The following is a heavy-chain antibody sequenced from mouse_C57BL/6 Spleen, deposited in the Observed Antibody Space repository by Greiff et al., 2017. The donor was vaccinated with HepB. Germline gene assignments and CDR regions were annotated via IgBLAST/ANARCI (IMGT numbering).Heavy chain of an antibody. CDR1: GFTFSDYY. V-gene: IGHV5-16*01. CDR3: AREVLRGSTRYFDV. CDR2: INYDGSST. Sequence: EVQLQESEGGLVQPGSSMKLSCTASGFTFSDYYMAWVRQVPEKGLVWVANINYDGSSTYYLDSLKSRFIISIDNAKNILYLQMSSLKSEDTATYYCAREVLRGSTRYFDVWGTGTTVTVSS. D-gene: IGHD1-1*01. J-gene: IGHJ1*03.